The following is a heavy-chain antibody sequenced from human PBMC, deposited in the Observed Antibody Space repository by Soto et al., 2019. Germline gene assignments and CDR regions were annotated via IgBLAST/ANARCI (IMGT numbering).Heavy chain of an antibody. CDR2: IYYSGST. D-gene: IGHD1-26*01. J-gene: IGHJ5*02. CDR1: GGSITSSSYY. Sequence: QLHLRESGPGLVKPSETLSLTCTVSGGSITSSSYYWGWIRQPPGKGLEWIGSIYYSGSTYYNPSLQSRVTISVDTSKNQFSLKLSSVTAADTAVYYCATQEVGGSYVYPFDPWGQGTLVTVSS. CDR3: ATQEVGGSYVYPFDP. V-gene: IGHV4-39*01.